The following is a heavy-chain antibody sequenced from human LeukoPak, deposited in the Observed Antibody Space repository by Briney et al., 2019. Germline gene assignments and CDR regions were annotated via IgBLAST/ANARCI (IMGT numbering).Heavy chain of an antibody. Sequence: PGGSLRLSCAASGFTFSSYWMTWVRQTPGKGLEWVANIKLDGSEKYYEDSVKGRFIISRDNAKNALYLQMNSLRVEDTAVYYCARHSVAGLYYYYFYMDVWGKGTTVTVSS. V-gene: IGHV3-7*01. D-gene: IGHD6-19*01. CDR2: IKLDGSEK. CDR1: GFTFSSYW. J-gene: IGHJ6*03. CDR3: ARHSVAGLYYYYFYMDV.